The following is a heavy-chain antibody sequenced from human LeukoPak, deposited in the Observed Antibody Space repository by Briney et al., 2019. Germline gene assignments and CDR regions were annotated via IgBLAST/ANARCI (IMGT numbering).Heavy chain of an antibody. Sequence: GASVKVSCKASGYTFTSSYMHWVRQAPGQGLEWMGLINPSSGYTSYAQKFQGRVTMTWDTSTSTVYMDVSSLRSEETAIYYCARVAAYDLDYWGQGTLVTVSS. J-gene: IGHJ4*02. V-gene: IGHV1-46*01. CDR1: GYTFTSSY. CDR2: INPSSGYT. CDR3: ARVAAYDLDY. D-gene: IGHD3-22*01.